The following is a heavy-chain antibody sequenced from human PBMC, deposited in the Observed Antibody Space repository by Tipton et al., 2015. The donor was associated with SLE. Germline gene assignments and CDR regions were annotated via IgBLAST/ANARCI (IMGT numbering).Heavy chain of an antibody. CDR3: ARLGYSSATYGMDV. CDR2: IYYSGST. D-gene: IGHD6-19*01. J-gene: IGHJ6*02. V-gene: IGHV4-59*08. CDR1: GGSFSSYY. Sequence: TLSLTCAVYGGSFSSYYWSWIRQPPGKGLEWIGYIYYSGSTNYNPSLKSRVTISVDTSKNQFSLKLSSVTAADTAVYYCARLGYSSATYGMDVWGQGTTVTVSS.